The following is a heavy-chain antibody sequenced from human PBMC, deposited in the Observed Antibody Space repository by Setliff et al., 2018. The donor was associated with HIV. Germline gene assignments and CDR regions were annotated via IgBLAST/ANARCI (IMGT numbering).Heavy chain of an antibody. J-gene: IGHJ4*02. CDR3: ATDCAVVGGTGSLDS. V-gene: IGHV3-7*05. Sequence: GSLRLSCAASGFSISDFWMSWVRQAPGKGLEWVANIKQDGSEKNYMDSVKGRFTISRDNAKNSLYLQMNSLRVEDTAVYYCATDCAVVGGTGSLDSWGQGTLVTVSS. CDR2: IKQDGSEK. CDR1: GFSISDFW. D-gene: IGHD1-26*01.